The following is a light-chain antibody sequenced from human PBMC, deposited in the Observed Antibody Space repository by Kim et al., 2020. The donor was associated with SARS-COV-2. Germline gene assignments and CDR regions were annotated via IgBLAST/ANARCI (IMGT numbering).Light chain of an antibody. J-gene: IGKJ3*01. CDR2: GVS. V-gene: IGKV3D-15*01. CDR1: QSVRSN. Sequence: EIVMTQSPATLSVSPGERATLSCRASQSVRSNYLAWYQQKPGQAPRLLIYGVSSRATGIPARFSGSGSGTEFTLTINSLQSEDFAVYYCQQHSSWPLTFGPGTKVDIK. CDR3: QQHSSWPLT.